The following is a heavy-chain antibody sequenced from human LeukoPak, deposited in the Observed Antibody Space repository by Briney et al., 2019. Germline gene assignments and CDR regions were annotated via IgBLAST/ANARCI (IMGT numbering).Heavy chain of an antibody. CDR1: GFTVSSNY. D-gene: IGHD3-22*01. CDR3: ARDRRDYDSSGYYKNNYWYFDL. CDR2: IYSGGST. V-gene: IGHV3-53*01. J-gene: IGHJ2*01. Sequence: GGSLRLSCAASGFTVSSNYMSWVRQAPGKGLEWVSLIYSGGSTYYADSVKGRFTISRDNSKNTLYLQMNSLRAQDTAVYYCARDRRDYDSSGYYKNNYWYFDLWGRGTLVTVSS.